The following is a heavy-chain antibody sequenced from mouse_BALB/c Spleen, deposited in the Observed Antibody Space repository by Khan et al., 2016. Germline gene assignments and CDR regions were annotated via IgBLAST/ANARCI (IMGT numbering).Heavy chain of an antibody. CDR2: IYPSDSYT. Sequence: QVQLQQPGAELVRPGASVKLSCKASGYTFTSFWINWVKQRPGQGLEWIGHIYPSDSYTDYNQKFKDRATLTVDKSSNTAYMQLNSPTAEDSAVYYCTRGTGYFDYGGQGTTLTVSS. D-gene: IGHD3-3*01. CDR1: GYTFTSFW. V-gene: IGHV1-69*02. CDR3: TRGTGYFDY. J-gene: IGHJ2*01.